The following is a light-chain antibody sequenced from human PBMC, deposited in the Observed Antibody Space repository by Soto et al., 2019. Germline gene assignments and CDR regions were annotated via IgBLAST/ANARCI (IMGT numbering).Light chain of an antibody. J-gene: IGLJ1*01. Sequence: QSALTQPASVSGSPGQSITISCTGTSRDIGFYNYVSWYQQHPGKAPKLILFEVSIRPSGVSYRFSGSKSGNTASLTISGLQAEDEADYFCSSYSISTAYLFGTGTKLTVL. CDR1: SRDIGFYNY. CDR2: EVS. CDR3: SSYSISTAYL. V-gene: IGLV2-14*01.